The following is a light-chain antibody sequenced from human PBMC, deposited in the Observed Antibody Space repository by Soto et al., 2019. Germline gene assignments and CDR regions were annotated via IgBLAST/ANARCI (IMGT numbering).Light chain of an antibody. CDR3: CSYAGTYTFVV. Sequence: QSALTQPRSVSGSPGQSVTISCTGTSSDVGGYNYVSWYQHHPGKAPKLMIYDVSKRPSGVPDRFSGSKSGNTASLIISGLQAEDEADYYCCSYAGTYTFVVFGGGTKVTVL. J-gene: IGLJ2*01. CDR1: SSDVGGYNY. CDR2: DVS. V-gene: IGLV2-11*01.